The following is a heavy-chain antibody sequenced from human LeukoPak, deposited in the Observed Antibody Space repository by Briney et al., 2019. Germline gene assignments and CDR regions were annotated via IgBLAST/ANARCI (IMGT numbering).Heavy chain of an antibody. J-gene: IGHJ6*03. CDR2: ISAYNGNT. CDR1: GYTFTSYY. V-gene: IGHV1-18*04. Sequence: ASVKVSCKASGYTFTSYYMHWVRQAPGQGLEWMGWISAYNGNTNYAQKLQGRVTMTTDTSTSTAYMELRSLRSDDTAVYYCARVPGIFGVVIMRYYYTDVWGKGTTVTVSS. CDR3: ARVPGIFGVVIMRYYYTDV. D-gene: IGHD3-3*01.